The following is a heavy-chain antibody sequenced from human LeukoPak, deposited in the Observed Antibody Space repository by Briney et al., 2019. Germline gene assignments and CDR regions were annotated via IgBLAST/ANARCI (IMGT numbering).Heavy chain of an antibody. CDR3: ARELGGTKTGGFDI. Sequence: GGSLRLSCAASGFIFSYHDMHWVRQAPGKGLEFVSSIGAAGAHTFYTDSVKGRFTISRDNFQSTMYLQMDGLRPEDSAVYYCARELGGTKTGGFDIWGQGTVVTVSS. J-gene: IGHJ3*02. D-gene: IGHD1-14*01. CDR2: IGAAGAHT. CDR1: GFIFSYHD. V-gene: IGHV3-64*02.